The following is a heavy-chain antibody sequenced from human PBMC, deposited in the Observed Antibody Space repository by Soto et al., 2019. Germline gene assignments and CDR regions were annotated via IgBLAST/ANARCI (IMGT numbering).Heavy chain of an antibody. CDR2: IWYDGSNK. CDR1: GFTFSSYG. Sequence: GGSLRLSCAASGFTFSSYGMHWVRQAPGKGLEWVAVIWYDGSNKYYADSVKGRFTISRDNSKNTLYLQMNSLRAEDTAVYYCASSSSGWDEYFQHWGQGTLVTVSS. V-gene: IGHV3-33*01. J-gene: IGHJ1*01. CDR3: ASSSSGWDEYFQH. D-gene: IGHD6-19*01.